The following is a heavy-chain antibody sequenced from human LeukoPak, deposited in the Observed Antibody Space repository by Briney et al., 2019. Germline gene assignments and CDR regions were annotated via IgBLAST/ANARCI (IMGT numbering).Heavy chain of an antibody. V-gene: IGHV3-30*02. D-gene: IGHD3-3*01. CDR3: AKTPVRRFPLYFDY. Sequence: GRSLRLSCAASGFTFSSYGMHWVRQAPGKGLEWVAFIRYDGSNKYYADSVKGRFTISRDNSKNTLYPQMNSLRAEDTAVYYCAKTPVRRFPLYFDYWGQGTLVTVSS. CDR1: GFTFSSYG. CDR2: IRYDGSNK. J-gene: IGHJ4*02.